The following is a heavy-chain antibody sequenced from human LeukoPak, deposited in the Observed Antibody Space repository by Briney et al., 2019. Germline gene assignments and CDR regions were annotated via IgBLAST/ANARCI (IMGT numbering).Heavy chain of an antibody. V-gene: IGHV4-34*01. CDR2: IDHSGST. Sequence: PSETLSLTCAVYGGSFSGYYWSWIRQPPGKGLEWIGEIDHSGSTNYNPSLKSRVTISVDTSKNQFSLKLSSVTAADTAVYYCARDQYYDYGGNSAVDPWGQGTLVTVSS. CDR3: ARDQYYDYGGNSAVDP. CDR1: GGSFSGYY. J-gene: IGHJ5*02. D-gene: IGHD4-23*01.